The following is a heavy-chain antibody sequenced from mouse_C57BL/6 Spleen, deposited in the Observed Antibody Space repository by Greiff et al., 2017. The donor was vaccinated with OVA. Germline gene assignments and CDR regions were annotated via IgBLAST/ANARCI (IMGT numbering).Heavy chain of an antibody. D-gene: IGHD2-4*01. CDR3: AREGAMITTEFYAMDY. Sequence: QVQLKQSGAELVRPGTSVKVSCKASGYAFTNYLIEWVKQRPGQGLEWIGVINPGSGGTNYNEKFKGKATLTADKSSSTAYMQLSSLTSEDSAVYFCAREGAMITTEFYAMDYWGQGTSVTVSS. J-gene: IGHJ4*01. CDR1: GYAFTNYL. V-gene: IGHV1-54*01. CDR2: INPGSGGT.